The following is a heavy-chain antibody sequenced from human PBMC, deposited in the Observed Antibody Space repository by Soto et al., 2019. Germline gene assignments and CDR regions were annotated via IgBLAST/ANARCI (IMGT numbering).Heavy chain of an antibody. CDR1: GYTFTSYG. Sequence: QVQLVQSGAAVKKPGASVKVSCKASGYTFTSYGISWVRQAPGQGLEWMGWISAYNGNTKYAEKLQGRVTMTTGTATSTAYTELRCLRSDDTAVYYCARESTPADYWGQGTLVTVS. J-gene: IGHJ4*02. CDR2: ISAYNGNT. CDR3: ARESTPADY. V-gene: IGHV1-18*01.